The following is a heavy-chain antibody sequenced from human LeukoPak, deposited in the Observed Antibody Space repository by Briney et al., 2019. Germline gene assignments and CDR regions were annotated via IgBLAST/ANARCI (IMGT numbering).Heavy chain of an antibody. Sequence: ASVKVSCKASGYTFTSYDINWVRQAPGQGLEWMGWISAYNGNTNYAQKLQGRVTMTTDTSTSTAYMELRSLRSDDTAVYYCARDFSVTNPFDYWGQGTLVTVSS. V-gene: IGHV1-18*01. J-gene: IGHJ4*02. CDR1: GYTFTSYD. CDR2: ISAYNGNT. CDR3: ARDFSVTNPFDY. D-gene: IGHD4-17*01.